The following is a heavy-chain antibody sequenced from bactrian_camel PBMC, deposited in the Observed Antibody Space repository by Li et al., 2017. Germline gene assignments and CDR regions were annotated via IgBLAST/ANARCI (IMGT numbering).Heavy chain of an antibody. CDR2: IYTGDGSA. CDR3: AADREGHCLYLHERRN. CDR1: GDTYSNYM. V-gene: IGHV3-3*01. Sequence: HVQLVESGGGAVEAGGSLRLSCAASGDTYSNYMMGWFRQAPGKEPEGVATIYTGDGSAYYGDSVKGRFTISQDYAKKTVYLLMNSLKPEDTAMYYCAADREGHCLYLHERRNWGQGTQVTVS. J-gene: IGHJ4*01. D-gene: IGHD2*01.